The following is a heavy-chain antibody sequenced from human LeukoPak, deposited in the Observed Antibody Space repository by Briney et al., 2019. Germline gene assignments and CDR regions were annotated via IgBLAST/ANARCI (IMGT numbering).Heavy chain of an antibody. CDR2: INRGGST. CDR1: GGSFSGYY. D-gene: IGHD3-10*01. Sequence: PSETLSLTCAVYGGSFSGYYWSWIRQPPGKGLEWIGEINRGGSTSYVPSLKSRVTVSLDTSKKQFSLKLTSVTAADTGVYYCARGYDSGSYYQFWGQGTLVIVSS. J-gene: IGHJ1*01. V-gene: IGHV4-34*01. CDR3: ARGYDSGSYYQF.